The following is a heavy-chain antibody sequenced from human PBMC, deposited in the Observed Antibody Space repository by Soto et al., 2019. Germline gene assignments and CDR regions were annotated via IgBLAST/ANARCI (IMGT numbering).Heavy chain of an antibody. J-gene: IGHJ3*02. Sequence: QAPGQGLEWMGWISAYNGNTNYAQKLQGRVTMTTDTSTSTAYMELRSLRSDDTAVYYCATTLDTAMVRGAFDIWGQGTMVTVSS. CDR3: ATTLDTAMVRGAFDI. V-gene: IGHV1-18*01. D-gene: IGHD5-18*01. CDR2: ISAYNGNT.